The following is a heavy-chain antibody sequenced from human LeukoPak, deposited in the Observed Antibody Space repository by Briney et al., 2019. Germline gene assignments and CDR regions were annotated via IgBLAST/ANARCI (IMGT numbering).Heavy chain of an antibody. CDR2: IILILGIA. J-gene: IGHJ1*01. Sequence: SVKVSCKASGCTFSSYAISWVRQAPGQGLEWMGRIILILGIANYAQKFQGRVTITADKSTSTAYMELSSLRSEDTAVYYCAREGEYTFQHWGQGTLVTVSS. D-gene: IGHD2/OR15-2a*01. CDR3: AREGEYTFQH. CDR1: GCTFSSYA. V-gene: IGHV1-69*04.